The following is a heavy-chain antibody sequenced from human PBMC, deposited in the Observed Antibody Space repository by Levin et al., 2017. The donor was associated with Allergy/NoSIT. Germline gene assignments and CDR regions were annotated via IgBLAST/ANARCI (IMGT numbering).Heavy chain of an antibody. Sequence: SQTLSLPCTVSGGSIRSHYWSWLRQPPGKGLEWIGYGSYSGNTKYNPSLQSRVTISVDTSKNLFSLKLTSVTAADTAVYYCARRNYGDYDHYFIYWGQGTLVTVSS. CDR3: ARRNYGDYDHYFIY. D-gene: IGHD4-17*01. J-gene: IGHJ4*02. V-gene: IGHV4-59*11. CDR2: GSYSGNT. CDR1: GGSIRSHY.